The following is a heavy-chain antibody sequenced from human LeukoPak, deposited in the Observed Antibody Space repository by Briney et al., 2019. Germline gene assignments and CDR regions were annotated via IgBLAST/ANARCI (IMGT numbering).Heavy chain of an antibody. J-gene: IGHJ4*02. CDR2: INAYNGNT. Sequence: ASVKVSCKASRYTFTSYRISWVRQAPGKGLAWMGCINAYNGNTNYAQKLPGRVTMTTDTSTSRAYMGLRSLISDDTAVYYCARVYCSSTSCYSWYFDYWGQGTLVTVSS. D-gene: IGHD2-2*01. CDR3: ARVYCSSTSCYSWYFDY. CDR1: RYTFTSYR. V-gene: IGHV1-18*01.